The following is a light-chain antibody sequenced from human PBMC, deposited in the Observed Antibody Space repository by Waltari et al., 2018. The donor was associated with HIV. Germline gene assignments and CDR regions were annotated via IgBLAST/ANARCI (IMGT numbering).Light chain of an antibody. V-gene: IGLV1-47*01. CDR1: TPNTGSNY. J-gene: IGLJ3*02. Sequence: QSVLTQPPSASGTPGQTVTISCSGSTPNTGSNYVYWFQQFPGTAPRLLIYKNDQRPSGVPDRFSGSKSGTSASLAISWLRSEDEADYYCAAWDNSLGAWLFGGGAKLTVL. CDR3: AAWDNSLGAWL. CDR2: KND.